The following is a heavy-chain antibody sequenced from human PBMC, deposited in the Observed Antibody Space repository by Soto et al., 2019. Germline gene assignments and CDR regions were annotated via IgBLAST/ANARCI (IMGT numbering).Heavy chain of an antibody. Sequence: TSETLSLTCTVSGGSISSGGYYWSWIRQHPGKGLEWIGYIYYSGSTYYNPSLKSRVTISVDTSKNQFALKLSSVTAADTAVYYCASAPKRLFSYYDSSGPVDYWGQGTLVTVSS. V-gene: IGHV4-31*03. D-gene: IGHD3-22*01. CDR2: IYYSGST. J-gene: IGHJ4*02. CDR1: GGSISSGGYY. CDR3: ASAPKRLFSYYDSSGPVDY.